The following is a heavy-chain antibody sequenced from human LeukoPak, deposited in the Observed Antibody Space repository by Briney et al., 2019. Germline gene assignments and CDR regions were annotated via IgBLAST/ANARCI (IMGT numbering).Heavy chain of an antibody. Sequence: KPSETLSLTCAVYGGSFSGYYWSWIRQPPGKGLEWIGEINHSGSTNYNPSLKSRVTISVDTSKNQFSLKLSSVTAADTAVYYCTRHGPISYDILTGYYSNYYYYGMDVWGQGTTVTVSS. CDR2: INHSGST. D-gene: IGHD3-9*01. CDR1: GGSFSGYY. V-gene: IGHV4-34*01. J-gene: IGHJ6*02. CDR3: TRHGPISYDILTGYYSNYYYYGMDV.